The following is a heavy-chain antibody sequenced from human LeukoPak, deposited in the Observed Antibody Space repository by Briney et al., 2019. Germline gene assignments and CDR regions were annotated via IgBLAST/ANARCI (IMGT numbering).Heavy chain of an antibody. CDR1: GFTVSSNY. Sequence: GGSLRLSCTACGFTVSSNYKSWVRQAPGKGLEWVSVIYSGGSTYYADSVKGRFTISRDNSKNTLYLQMNSLRAEDTAVYYCAKAGIVGASRGAFDIWGQGTVVTVSS. CDR2: IYSGGST. D-gene: IGHD1-26*01. CDR3: AKAGIVGASRGAFDI. V-gene: IGHV3-66*01. J-gene: IGHJ3*02.